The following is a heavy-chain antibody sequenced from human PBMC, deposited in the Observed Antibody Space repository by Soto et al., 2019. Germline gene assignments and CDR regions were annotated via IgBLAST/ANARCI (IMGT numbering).Heavy chain of an antibody. J-gene: IGHJ6*02. CDR1: EFTFNTYW. CDR3: ARDWGTPGRGAAVGYYYHYGMDV. V-gene: IGHV3-7*05. Sequence: EVQLVESGGGLVQPGGSLRLSCLASEFTFNTYWMNWVRQAPGRGLEWVANIKDDGSEKNYVDSVKGRFTISRDNAKNSLYLQMNSLRGEDTAVYFWARDWGTPGRGAAVGYYYHYGMDVWGQGTTVTFSS. CDR2: IKDDGSEK. D-gene: IGHD6-13*01.